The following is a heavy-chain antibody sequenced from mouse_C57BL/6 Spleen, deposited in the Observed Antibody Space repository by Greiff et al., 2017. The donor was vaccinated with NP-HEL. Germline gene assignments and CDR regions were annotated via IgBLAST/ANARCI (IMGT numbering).Heavy chain of an antibody. CDR3: ARKRDYDYWYFDV. CDR2: ISSGSSTI. CDR1: GFTFSDYG. J-gene: IGHJ1*03. V-gene: IGHV5-17*01. Sequence: DVMLVESGGGLVKPGGSLKLSCAASGFTFSDYGMHWVRQAPEKGLEWVAYISSGSSTIYYADTVKGRFTISRDNAKNTLFLHMTSLRSEDTSMYYCARKRDYDYWYFDVWGTGTTVTVSS. D-gene: IGHD2-4*01.